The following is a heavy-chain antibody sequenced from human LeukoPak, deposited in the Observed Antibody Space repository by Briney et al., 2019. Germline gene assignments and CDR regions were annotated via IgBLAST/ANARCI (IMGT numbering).Heavy chain of an antibody. V-gene: IGHV4-31*03. CDR2: IYYSGST. Sequence: SQTLSLTCTVSGGSISSGGYYWSWFRQHPGKGLEWIGYIYYSGSTYYHPSLKSRVTISVDTSKIQFSLELSSVTAADTAVYYCARVRYSYGPLDYWGQGTLVTVSS. D-gene: IGHD5-18*01. CDR3: ARVRYSYGPLDY. J-gene: IGHJ4*02. CDR1: GGSISSGGYY.